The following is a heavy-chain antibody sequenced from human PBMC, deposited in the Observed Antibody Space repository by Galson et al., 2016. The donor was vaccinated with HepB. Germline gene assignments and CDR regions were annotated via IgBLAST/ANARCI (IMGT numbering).Heavy chain of an antibody. CDR3: ARDHSGHWSSSSCYSVYGMDV. Sequence: SVKVSCKASGYTFTNYAMNWVRQAPGQGLEWMGWINTNTGKPTYAQGFTGRFVFSLDTSVSTAYLQISSLKAEDTAVYYCARDHSGHWSSSSCYSVYGMDVWGQGTTVTVSS. V-gene: IGHV7-4-1*02. CDR1: GYTFTNYA. CDR2: INTNTGKP. J-gene: IGHJ6*02. D-gene: IGHD2-2*01.